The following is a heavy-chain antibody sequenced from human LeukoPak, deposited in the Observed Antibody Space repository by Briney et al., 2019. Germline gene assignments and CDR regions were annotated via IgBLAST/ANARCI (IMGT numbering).Heavy chain of an antibody. J-gene: IGHJ4*02. CDR3: AKGPAVIRPYYFDY. Sequence: PGGSLRLSCAASGFTFSSYAMSWVRQAPGKGLEWVSAISGSGTSTWYADSVKGRFTISRDNSNNTLYLQMNSLRADDTAEYYCAKGPAVIRPYYFDYWGQGTLVIVSS. D-gene: IGHD6-13*01. CDR1: GFTFSSYA. CDR2: ISGSGTST. V-gene: IGHV3-23*01.